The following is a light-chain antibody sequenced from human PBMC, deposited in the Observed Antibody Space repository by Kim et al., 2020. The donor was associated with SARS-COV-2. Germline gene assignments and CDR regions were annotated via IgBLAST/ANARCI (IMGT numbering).Light chain of an antibody. V-gene: IGKV1-8*01. CDR3: QQYYGSPLT. CDR2: AAS. CDR1: QGISSY. Sequence: ASTGDRVTITCRASQGISSYLAWYQQKPGKAPKVLIHAASTLQSGVPSRFSGSRSGTEFSLTISCLQSEDFATYYCQQYYGSPLTFGGGTKVDIK. J-gene: IGKJ4*01.